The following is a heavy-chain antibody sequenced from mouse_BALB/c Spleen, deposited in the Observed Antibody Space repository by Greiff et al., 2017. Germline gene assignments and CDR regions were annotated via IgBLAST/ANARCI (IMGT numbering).Heavy chain of an antibody. Sequence: EVKLMESGGGLVKPGGSLKLSCAASGFTFGSYAMSWVRQTPEKRLEWVASISSGGSTYYPDSVKGRFTISRDNARNILYLQMSSLRSEDTAMYYCARGSRNYDYFDYWGQGTTLTVSS. CDR3: ARGSRNYDYFDY. CDR2: ISSGGST. CDR1: GFTFGSYA. V-gene: IGHV5-6-5*01. J-gene: IGHJ2*01. D-gene: IGHD2-1*01.